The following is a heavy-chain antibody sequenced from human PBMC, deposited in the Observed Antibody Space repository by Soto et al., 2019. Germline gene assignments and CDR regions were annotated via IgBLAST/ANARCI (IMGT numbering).Heavy chain of an antibody. CDR2: ISAYNGNT. V-gene: IGHV1-18*04. D-gene: IGHD6-19*01. Sequence: QVQLVQSGAEVKKPGASVKVSCKASGYTFTSYGISWVRQPPGQGLEWMGWISAYNGNTNYAQKLQGRVTMTKDTSTSTDYMGLRSLRSDDTAVHYCTRDGSGGRYYYYGMDVWGQWTTVTVS. J-gene: IGHJ6*02. CDR3: TRDGSGGRYYYYGMDV. CDR1: GYTFTSYG.